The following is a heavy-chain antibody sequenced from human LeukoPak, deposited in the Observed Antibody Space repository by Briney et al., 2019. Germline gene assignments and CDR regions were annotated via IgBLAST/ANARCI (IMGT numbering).Heavy chain of an antibody. CDR1: GFIFSSYD. Sequence: TGGSLRLSCAASGFIFSSYDMYWVRQAPGKGLEWVAVISNDGNNKQYADSVKGRFTISRGNSKNTLYLQMNSLRADDTAVYHCAKDGLMRFFDYWGQGTLVTVSS. V-gene: IGHV3-30*18. J-gene: IGHJ4*02. CDR2: ISNDGNNK. D-gene: IGHD2-8*01. CDR3: AKDGLMRFFDY.